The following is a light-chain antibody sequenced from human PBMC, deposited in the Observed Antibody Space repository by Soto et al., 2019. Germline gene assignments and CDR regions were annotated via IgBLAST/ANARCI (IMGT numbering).Light chain of an antibody. CDR2: AAS. Sequence: DIRLTQSPSSLSASVGDSVTISCRASQSISNYLMWYQQKPGKAPNLLIFAASSLQNGVPSRFSGSGSGTEFTLPISGLQTEDSATYYCHQSSITPRSFGQGTRVEIK. CDR1: QSISNY. V-gene: IGKV1-39*01. CDR3: HQSSITPRS. J-gene: IGKJ1*01.